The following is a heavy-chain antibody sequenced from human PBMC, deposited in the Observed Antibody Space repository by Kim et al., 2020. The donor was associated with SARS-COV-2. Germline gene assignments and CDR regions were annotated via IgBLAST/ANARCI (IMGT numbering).Heavy chain of an antibody. D-gene: IGHD3-22*01. V-gene: IGHV3-53*01. Sequence: RFTISRDNSKNTLYLQMNSLRAEDTAVYYCARDPPLDYYDSSGYSNLSDYWGQGTLVTVSS. CDR3: ARDPPLDYYDSSGYSNLSDY. J-gene: IGHJ4*02.